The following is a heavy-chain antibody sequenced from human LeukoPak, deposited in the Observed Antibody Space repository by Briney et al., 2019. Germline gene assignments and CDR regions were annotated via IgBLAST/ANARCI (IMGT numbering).Heavy chain of an antibody. CDR3: ALLGNYGWYFDY. J-gene: IGHJ4*02. D-gene: IGHD4-11*01. V-gene: IGHV1-69*05. Sequence: SAKVSCKASGGTFSSYAISWVRQAPGQGLEWMGGIIPIFGTANYAQKFQGRVTITTDESTSTAYMELSSLRSEDTAVYYCALLGNYGWYFDYWGQGTLVTVSS. CDR1: GGTFSSYA. CDR2: IIPIFGTA.